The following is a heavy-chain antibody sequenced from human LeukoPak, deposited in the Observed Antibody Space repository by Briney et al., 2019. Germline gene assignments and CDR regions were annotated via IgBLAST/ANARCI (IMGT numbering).Heavy chain of an antibody. V-gene: IGHV1-18*01. J-gene: IGHJ5*02. D-gene: IGHD4-23*01. CDR2: ISAYNGNT. CDR1: GYTFTSYG. Sequence: ASVKVSCKASGYTFTSYGISWVRQAPGQGLEWMGWISAYNGNTKYAQKLQGKVTMTTDTSTSTAYMELRSLRSEDTAVYYCARDNSVEDTAWWFDPWGQGTLVTVSS. CDR3: ARDNSVEDTAWWFDP.